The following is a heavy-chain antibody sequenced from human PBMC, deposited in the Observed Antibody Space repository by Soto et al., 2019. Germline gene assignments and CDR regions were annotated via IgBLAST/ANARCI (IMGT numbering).Heavy chain of an antibody. D-gene: IGHD5-18*01. CDR2: INAGNGNT. J-gene: IGHJ4*02. V-gene: IGHV1-3*01. CDR3: ARDPGYSYGYN. Sequence: QVQLVQSGAEVKKPGASVKVSCKASGYTFTSYAMHWVRQAPGQRLEWMGWINAGNGNTKYSQKFQGRVTITRDTSASTAYMELSSERSEDTAVYSCARDPGYSYGYNWGQGTLVTVSS. CDR1: GYTFTSYA.